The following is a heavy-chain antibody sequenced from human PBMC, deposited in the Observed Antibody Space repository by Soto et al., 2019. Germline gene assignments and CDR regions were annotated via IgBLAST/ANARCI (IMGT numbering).Heavy chain of an antibody. CDR1: GFTFSSYG. D-gene: IGHD6-13*01. CDR2: ISYDGSNK. J-gene: IGHJ6*02. CDR3: AKDFPAAAGSYGMDV. Sequence: PGGSLRLSCAASGFTFSSYGMHWVRQAPGKGLEWVAVISYDGSNKYYADSVKGRFTISRDNSKNTLYLQMNSLRAEDTAVYYCAKDFPAAAGSYGMDVWGQGTTVTVSS. V-gene: IGHV3-30*18.